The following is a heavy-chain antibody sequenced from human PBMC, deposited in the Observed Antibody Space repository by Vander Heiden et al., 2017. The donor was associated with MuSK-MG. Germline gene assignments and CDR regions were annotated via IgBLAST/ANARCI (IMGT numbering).Heavy chain of an antibody. Sequence: QVQLQQWGAGLLKPSATLSLTCAVSGGSFSGYYWSWIRQPPGKGLEWIGEINHSGSTNYNPSLKSRVTISVDTSKNQFSLKLSSVTAADTAVYYCARRRITIFGVVKQLDYWGQGTLVTVSS. CDR3: ARRRITIFGVVKQLDY. J-gene: IGHJ4*02. CDR2: INHSGST. D-gene: IGHD3-3*01. CDR1: GGSFSGYY. V-gene: IGHV4-34*01.